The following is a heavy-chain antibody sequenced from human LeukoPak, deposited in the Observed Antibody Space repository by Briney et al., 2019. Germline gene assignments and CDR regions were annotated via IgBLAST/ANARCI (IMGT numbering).Heavy chain of an antibody. CDR1: GGSIRSYF. J-gene: IGHJ5*02. Sequence: SETLSLTCIVSGGSIRSYFWSWIRQPPGKGLEWIGYIYYSGSTSYNPSLKSRVTISVDTSKNQFSLKLSSVTAADTAVYYCARAGNNWFDPWGQGTLVTVSS. CDR3: ARAGNNWFDP. CDR2: IYYSGST. V-gene: IGHV4-59*01.